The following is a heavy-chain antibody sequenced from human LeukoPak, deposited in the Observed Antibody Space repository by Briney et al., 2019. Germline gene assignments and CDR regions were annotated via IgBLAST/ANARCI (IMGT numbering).Heavy chain of an antibody. V-gene: IGHV3-23*01. CDR3: AKVGIRISLIVVVFTTADDWYFDL. J-gene: IGHJ2*01. Sequence: GGSLRLSCAASGCTFSNYAMSWVRQAPGKGLEWVSGISGSGGSTYYADSVKGRLTISRDNSKNTLYLQMDSLRAEDTAVYYCAKVGIRISLIVVVFTTADDWYFDLWGRDTLVTVSS. CDR2: ISGSGGST. CDR1: GCTFSNYA. D-gene: IGHD3-22*01.